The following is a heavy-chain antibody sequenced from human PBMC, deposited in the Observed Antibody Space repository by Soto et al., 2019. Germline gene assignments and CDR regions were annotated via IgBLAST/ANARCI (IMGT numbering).Heavy chain of an antibody. CDR1: GGTFSGYY. Sequence: SETLSLTCAVYGGTFSGYYWSWIRQPPGKGLEWIGEINHSGSTNYNPSLKSRVTISVDTSENQFSLKLSSVTAADTAVYYCARGLLSQRGSGLYYFDYWGQGTLVTVSS. CDR3: ARGLLSQRGSGLYYFDY. D-gene: IGHD3-10*01. V-gene: IGHV4-34*01. J-gene: IGHJ4*02. CDR2: INHSGST.